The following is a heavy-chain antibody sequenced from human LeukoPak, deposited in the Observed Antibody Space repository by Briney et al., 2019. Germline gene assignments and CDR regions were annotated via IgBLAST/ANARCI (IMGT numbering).Heavy chain of an antibody. J-gene: IGHJ4*02. Sequence: TSVKVSCKASGYAFTGYYIHWERQAPGQGHEWMGWINPNSDDTSYAQKFEGRVTMTRDTSLSTAYMELTRLRSHDTAVYYCSRARSGFDFWGQGTPVTVSS. V-gene: IGHV1-2*02. D-gene: IGHD1-26*01. CDR2: INPNSDDT. CDR1: GYAFTGYY. CDR3: SRARSGFDF.